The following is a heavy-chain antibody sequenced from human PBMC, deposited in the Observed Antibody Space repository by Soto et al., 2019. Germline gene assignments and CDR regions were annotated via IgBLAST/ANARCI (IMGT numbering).Heavy chain of an antibody. CDR2: FVGAGVST. CDR1: GLTFASFP. CDR3: IRSYGSGVVY. V-gene: IGHV3-23*01. D-gene: IGHD3-10*01. J-gene: IGHJ4*02. Sequence: EVQLLESGGGLVQPGGSLRLSFVASGLTFASFPLTWFRRPPGKGLGWVSVFVGAGVSTYYADSVKGRFTISRDNSKNTLYIQMNSLRGEDTAVYYCIRSYGSGVVYWGQGTLVTVSS.